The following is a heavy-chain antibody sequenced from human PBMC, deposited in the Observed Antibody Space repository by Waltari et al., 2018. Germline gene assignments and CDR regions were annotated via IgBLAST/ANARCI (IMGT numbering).Heavy chain of an antibody. D-gene: IGHD3-16*01. J-gene: IGHJ4*02. CDR3: AREYKAPLGY. CDR1: GYTFTNYG. CDR2: ISAYTGNA. V-gene: IGHV1-18*01. Sequence: QVQLVQSGAEVKKPGASVKVSCKASGYTFTNYGINWVRQAPGQGLEWMGWISAYTGNANYAQNLQGRVTLTTDTSTSTVYMELRSLRADDAAVYYCAREYKAPLGYWGQGTLVTVSS.